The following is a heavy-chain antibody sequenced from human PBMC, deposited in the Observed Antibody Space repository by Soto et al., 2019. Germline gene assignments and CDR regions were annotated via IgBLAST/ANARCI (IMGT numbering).Heavy chain of an antibody. V-gene: IGHV4-30-4*01. CDR1: GGSISSGDYY. D-gene: IGHD6-19*01. J-gene: IGHJ3*02. Sequence: QVQLQESGPGLVKPSQTLSLTCTVSGGSISSGDYYWSWIRQPPGKGLEWIGYIYYSGSTYYNPPLKSRVNISVDTFKNQFSLKLSSVTAADTAVYYCAREPLSSGWYGHDAFDIWGQGTMVTVSS. CDR2: IYYSGST. CDR3: AREPLSSGWYGHDAFDI.